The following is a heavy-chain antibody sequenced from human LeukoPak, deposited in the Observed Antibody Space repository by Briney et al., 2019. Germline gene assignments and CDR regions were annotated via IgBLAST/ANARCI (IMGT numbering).Heavy chain of an antibody. D-gene: IGHD2-2*01. CDR1: GFTFSSYA. J-gene: IGHJ4*02. Sequence: GGSLRLSCAASGFTFSSYAMHWVRQAPGKGLEWVAVISYDGSNKYYADSVKGRFTISRDNSKNTLYLQMNSLRAEDTAVYYCARGAWYQLPSGPDYWGQGTLVTVSS. CDR3: ARGAWYQLPSGPDY. V-gene: IGHV3-30-3*01. CDR2: ISYDGSNK.